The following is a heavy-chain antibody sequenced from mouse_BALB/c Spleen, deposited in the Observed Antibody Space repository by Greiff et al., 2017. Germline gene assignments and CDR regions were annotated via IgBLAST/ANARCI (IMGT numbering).Heavy chain of an antibody. Sequence: VQRVESGPGLVAPSQSLSITCTVSGFSLTGYGVNWVRQPPGKGLEWLGMIWGDGSTDYNSALKSRLSISKDNSKSQVFLKMNSLQTDDTARYYCARENYDGYYAMDYWGQGTSVTVSS. CDR1: GFSLTGYG. V-gene: IGHV2-6-7*01. CDR2: IWGDGST. CDR3: ARENYDGYYAMDY. J-gene: IGHJ4*01. D-gene: IGHD2-4*01.